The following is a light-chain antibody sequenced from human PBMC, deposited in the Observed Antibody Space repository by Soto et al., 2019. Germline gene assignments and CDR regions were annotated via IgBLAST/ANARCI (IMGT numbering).Light chain of an antibody. Sequence: ETVLTQSPANLSLSPGERATLSCRASQSVHTYLAWYQQKAGQAPRLLTYDASNRATGIPARFSGSGSGTDFTLTISSREPEDCAVYYCQQRSNWPPYTFGQGTKLEIK. V-gene: IGKV3-11*01. J-gene: IGKJ2*01. CDR3: QQRSNWPPYT. CDR2: DAS. CDR1: QSVHTY.